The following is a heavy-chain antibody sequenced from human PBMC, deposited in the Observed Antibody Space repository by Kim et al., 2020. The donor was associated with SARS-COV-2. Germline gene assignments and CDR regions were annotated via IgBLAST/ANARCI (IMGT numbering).Heavy chain of an antibody. CDR1: GGSFSGYY. D-gene: IGHD3-10*01. CDR3: ARGAYTRLWFGESTYYYYYGMDV. V-gene: IGHV4-34*01. CDR2: INHSGST. J-gene: IGHJ6*02. Sequence: SETLSLTCAVYGGSFSGYYWSWIRQPPGKGLEWIGEINHSGSTNYNPSLKSRVTISVDTSKNQFSLKLSSVTAADTAVYYCARGAYTRLWFGESTYYYYYGMDVWGQGTTVTVSS.